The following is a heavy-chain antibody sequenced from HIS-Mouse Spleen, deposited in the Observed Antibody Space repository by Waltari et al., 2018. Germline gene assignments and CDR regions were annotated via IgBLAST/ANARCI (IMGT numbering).Heavy chain of an antibody. CDR3: AREIPYSSSWYDWYFDL. J-gene: IGHJ2*01. Sequence: QLQLQESGPGLVKPSETLSLPCTVSGGPISSSSYYWGWIRHPPRKGLEWIGSIYYSGSTYYNPSLKSRVTISVDTSKNQFSLKLSSVTAADTAVYYCAREIPYSSSWYDWYFDLWGRGTLVTVSS. D-gene: IGHD6-13*01. CDR2: IYYSGST. V-gene: IGHV4-39*07. CDR1: GGPISSSSYY.